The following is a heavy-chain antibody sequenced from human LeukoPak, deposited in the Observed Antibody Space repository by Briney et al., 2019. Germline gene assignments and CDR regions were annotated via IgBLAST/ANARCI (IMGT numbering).Heavy chain of an antibody. D-gene: IGHD2-2*02. CDR2: INPNSGGT. Sequence: ASVKVSCKASGYTFTGYYMHWVRQAPGQGLEWMGWINPNSGGTNYAQKFQGRVTMTRDTSISTAYMELSRLRSDDTAVYYCARDRYCSSTSCYNHYYYGMDVWGQGTTVTVSS. CDR1: GYTFTGYY. J-gene: IGHJ6*02. V-gene: IGHV1-2*02. CDR3: ARDRYCSSTSCYNHYYYGMDV.